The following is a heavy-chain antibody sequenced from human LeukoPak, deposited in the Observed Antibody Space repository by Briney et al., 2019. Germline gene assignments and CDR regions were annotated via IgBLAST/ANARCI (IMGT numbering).Heavy chain of an antibody. J-gene: IGHJ4*02. CDR2: ISGSDGST. D-gene: IGHD2-2*01. CDR1: GFTFSSYA. V-gene: IGHV3-23*01. Sequence: GGSLRLSCAASGFTFSSYAMTWVRQAPDKGLEWVSAISGSDGSTYYADSVKGRFTISRDDSQNTLYMQMNSLGAEDKAVYYCAKVETAGGANCYALDYWGQGTLVSVSS. CDR3: AKVETAGGANCYALDY.